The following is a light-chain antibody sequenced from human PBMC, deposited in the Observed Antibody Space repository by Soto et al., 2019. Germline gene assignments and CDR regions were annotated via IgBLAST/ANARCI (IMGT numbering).Light chain of an antibody. J-gene: IGLJ1*01. Sequence: QSALAQPPSASGSPGRSVTISCTGTSSDIGDSNYVSWYQQHPGNAPKLIMYEINKRPSGVPGRFSGSKSGSTASLTVSGLQAEDEADYYCSSYAGNDNCVFGTGTKVTVL. CDR2: EIN. V-gene: IGLV2-8*01. CDR1: SSDIGDSNY. CDR3: SSYAGNDNCV.